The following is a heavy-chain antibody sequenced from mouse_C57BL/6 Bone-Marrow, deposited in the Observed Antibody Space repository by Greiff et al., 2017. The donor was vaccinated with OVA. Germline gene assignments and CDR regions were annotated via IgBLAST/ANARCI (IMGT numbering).Heavy chain of an antibody. D-gene: IGHD1-2*01. V-gene: IGHV1-69*01. CDR3: ARDYGPPVWYAMDY. Sequence: VQLQQPGAELVMPGASVKLSCKASGYTFTSYWMHWVKQRPGQGLEWIGEIDPSDSYTNYNQKFKGKSTLTVDKSSSTAYMQLSSLTSEDSAVYYCARDYGPPVWYAMDYWGQGTSVTVSS. CDR1: GYTFTSYW. CDR2: IDPSDSYT. J-gene: IGHJ4*01.